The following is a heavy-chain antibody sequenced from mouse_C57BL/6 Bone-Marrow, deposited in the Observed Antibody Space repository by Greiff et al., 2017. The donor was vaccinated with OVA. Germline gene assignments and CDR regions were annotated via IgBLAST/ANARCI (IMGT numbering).Heavy chain of an antibody. CDR1: GFTFSDYY. CDR3: ARQRIYYYGFDV. J-gene: IGHJ1*03. CDR2: INYDGSST. Sequence: EVKLMESEGGLVQPGSSMKLSCTASGFTFSDYYMAWVRQVPEKGLEWVANINYDGSSTYYLDSLKSRFIISGDNAKNILYLQMSSLNSEDTATYYCARQRIYYYGFDVWGTGTTVTVSS. D-gene: IGHD1-1*01. V-gene: IGHV5-16*01.